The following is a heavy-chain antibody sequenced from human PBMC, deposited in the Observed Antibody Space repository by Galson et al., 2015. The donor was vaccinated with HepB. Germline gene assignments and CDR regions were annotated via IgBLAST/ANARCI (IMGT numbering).Heavy chain of an antibody. J-gene: IGHJ4*02. D-gene: IGHD6-6*01. CDR3: ARPSPPNEHGSIAEFDY. CDR2: IDPSDSYT. V-gene: IGHV5-10-1*01. Sequence: QSGAEVKKPGESLRISCKGSGYSFTSYWISWVRQMPGKGLEWMGRIDPSDSYTNYSPSFQGHVTISADKSISTAYLQWSSLKASDTAMYYCARPSPPNEHGSIAEFDYWGQGTLVTVSS. CDR1: GYSFTSYW.